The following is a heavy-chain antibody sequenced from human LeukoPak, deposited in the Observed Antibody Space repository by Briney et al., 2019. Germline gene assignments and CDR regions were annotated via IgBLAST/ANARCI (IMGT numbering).Heavy chain of an antibody. CDR3: ARSATRDSSGYHRNGYFQH. D-gene: IGHD3-22*01. CDR2: IYYSGST. CDR1: GGSISSSSYY. V-gene: IGHV4-39*07. J-gene: IGHJ1*01. Sequence: SETLSLTCTVSGGSISSSSYYWGWIRQPPGKGLEWIGSIYYSGSTYYNPSLKSRVTISVDTSKNEFSLKLSSVTAADTAVYYCARSATRDSSGYHRNGYFQHWGQGTLVTVSS.